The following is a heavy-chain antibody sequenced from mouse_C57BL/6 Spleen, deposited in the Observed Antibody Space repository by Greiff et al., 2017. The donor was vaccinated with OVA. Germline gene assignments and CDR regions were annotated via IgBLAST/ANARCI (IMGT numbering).Heavy chain of an antibody. CDR2: ISDGGSYT. D-gene: IGHD4-1*01. Sequence: EVKVEESGGGLVKPGGSLKLSCAASGFTFSSYAMSWVRQTPEKRLEWVATISDGGSYTYYPDNVKGRFTISRDNAKNNLYLQMSHLKSEDTAMYYCARRGTGTDYFDYWGQGTTLTVSS. V-gene: IGHV5-4*03. CDR1: GFTFSSYA. J-gene: IGHJ2*01. CDR3: ARRGTGTDYFDY.